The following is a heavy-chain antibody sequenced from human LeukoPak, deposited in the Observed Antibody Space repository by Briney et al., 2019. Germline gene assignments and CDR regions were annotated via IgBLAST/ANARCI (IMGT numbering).Heavy chain of an antibody. V-gene: IGHV3-23*01. J-gene: IGHJ4*02. Sequence: GGSLRLSCGASGFTFSSYAMSWVRQAPGKGLEWVSGISGSGGSTYYADSVKGRFTISRDNSKNTLYLQMNSLRAEDTAVYYCAKDPPFPRHSSGYIFDYWGQGTLVTVSS. CDR1: GFTFSSYA. D-gene: IGHD3-22*01. CDR2: ISGSGGST. CDR3: AKDPPFPRHSSGYIFDY.